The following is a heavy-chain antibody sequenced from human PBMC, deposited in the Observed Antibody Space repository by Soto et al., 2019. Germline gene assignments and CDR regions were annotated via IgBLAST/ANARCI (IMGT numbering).Heavy chain of an antibody. Sequence: PSETLSLTCTVSGGSINNDGYYWNWIRQMPGKGLEWVGYIYYSGSTYYNPSLKSRVTISLDTSKNHFSLKLSSVTAADTAVYYCARMMITFGGIIAPFDYWGQGSLVTVSS. J-gene: IGHJ4*02. CDR1: GGSINNDGYY. CDR2: IYYSGST. V-gene: IGHV4-31*03. D-gene: IGHD3-16*02. CDR3: ARMMITFGGIIAPFDY.